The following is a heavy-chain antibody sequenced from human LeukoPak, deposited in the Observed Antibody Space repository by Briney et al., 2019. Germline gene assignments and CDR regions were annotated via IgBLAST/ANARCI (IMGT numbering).Heavy chain of an antibody. V-gene: IGHV3-23*01. J-gene: IGHJ4*02. CDR2: ISGSGGST. CDR3: ATPTPTTYYYDSSGYYPSYYFDY. Sequence: GGSLRLSCAASGFTFSSYAMSWVRQAPGKGLEWVPAISGSGGSTYYADSVKGRFTISRDNSKNTLYLQMNSLRAEDTAVYYCATPTPTTYYYDSSGYYPSYYFDYWGQGTLVTVSS. D-gene: IGHD3-22*01. CDR1: GFTFSSYA.